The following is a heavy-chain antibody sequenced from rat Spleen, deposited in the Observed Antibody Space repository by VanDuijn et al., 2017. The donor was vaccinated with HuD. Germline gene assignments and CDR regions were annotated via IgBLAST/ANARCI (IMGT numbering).Heavy chain of an antibody. CDR3: TRANWAPDY. CDR1: GFSLTNFG. D-gene: IGHD5-1*01. Sequence: QVQLKESGPGLVQPSQTLSLTCTVSGFSLTNFGVTWVRQPPGKGLEWMGAIWSGGGTDYNSALKSRLSISRDTSKSQVFLKMNSLQTEDTAIYFCTRANWAPDYWGQGVMVAVSS. J-gene: IGHJ2*01. CDR2: IWSGGGT. V-gene: IGHV2-15*01.